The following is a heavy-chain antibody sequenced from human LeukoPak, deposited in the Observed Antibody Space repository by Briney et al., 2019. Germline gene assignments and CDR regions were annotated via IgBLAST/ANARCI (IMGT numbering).Heavy chain of an antibody. Sequence: GGSLRLSCSASGFTFGNYAMSWVRRVPEKGLEWVSAVSDSGGSAYYADSVRGRFTISRDNSQNTLYLQMDSLRGEDTATYYCAKAFDRGIRAFDYRGQGTLVAVSS. CDR3: AKAFDRGIRAFDY. V-gene: IGHV3-23*01. CDR2: VSDSGGSA. CDR1: GFTFGNYA. D-gene: IGHD3-9*01. J-gene: IGHJ4*02.